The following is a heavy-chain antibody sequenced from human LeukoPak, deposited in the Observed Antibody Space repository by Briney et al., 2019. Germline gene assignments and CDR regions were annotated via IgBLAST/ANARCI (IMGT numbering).Heavy chain of an antibody. J-gene: IGHJ4*02. Sequence: SETLSLTCTVSGGSISSENYYWGWMRQTPGKGLDWIGSIHDSASTNYNPSLKSRVTISLDTSKNQVSLRLTSVTAADTAVYYCARCRDGGRGEAADFWGPGTLVTVSS. CDR2: IHDSAST. CDR1: GGSISSENYY. V-gene: IGHV4-39*07. CDR3: ARCRDGGRGEAADF. D-gene: IGHD4-23*01.